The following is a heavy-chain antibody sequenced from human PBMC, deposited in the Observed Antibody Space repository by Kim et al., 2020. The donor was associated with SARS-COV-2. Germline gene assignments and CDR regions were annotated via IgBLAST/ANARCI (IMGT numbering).Heavy chain of an antibody. Sequence: SLKVQVTISVDTSKNQFSLKLSSVTAADTAVYYCARLLEYQLLLGAWFDPWGQGTLVTVSS. D-gene: IGHD2-2*01. J-gene: IGHJ5*02. CDR3: ARLLEYQLLLGAWFDP. V-gene: IGHV4-39*01.